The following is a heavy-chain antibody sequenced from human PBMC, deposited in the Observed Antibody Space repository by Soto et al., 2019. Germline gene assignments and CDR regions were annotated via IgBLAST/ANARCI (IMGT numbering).Heavy chain of an antibody. D-gene: IGHD3-16*01. CDR1: GFAFGSYS. CDR3: ARDGGGASLGSAYYSYYGMDV. CDR2: ISSSSSPI. J-gene: IGHJ6*02. Sequence: EVQLVESGGGLVQPGGSLRLACAASGFAFGSYSMNWVRQAPGKGLEWIAYISSSSSPIYYADSVKGRFTISRDAAKNSLYLQMNSLRDDDTAVYYCARDGGGASLGSAYYSYYGMDVWGQGTTVTVSS. V-gene: IGHV3-48*02.